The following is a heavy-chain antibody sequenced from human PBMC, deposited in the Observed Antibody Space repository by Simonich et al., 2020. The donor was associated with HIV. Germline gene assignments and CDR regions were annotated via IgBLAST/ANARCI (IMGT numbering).Heavy chain of an antibody. J-gene: IGHJ5*02. CDR3: AHRRWIGPLNWFDP. D-gene: IGHD5-12*01. CDR1: GFSLNTSGVG. V-gene: IGHV2-5*01. CDR2: IYWNDDK. Sequence: QITLKESGPTLVKPTQTLTLTCTFSGFSLNTSGVGVGWIRQPPGKALEWLALIYWNDDKRYRPSLKSRLTITKDTSKNQVVLTMTSLDPVDTATYYCAHRRWIGPLNWFDPWGQGTLVTVSS.